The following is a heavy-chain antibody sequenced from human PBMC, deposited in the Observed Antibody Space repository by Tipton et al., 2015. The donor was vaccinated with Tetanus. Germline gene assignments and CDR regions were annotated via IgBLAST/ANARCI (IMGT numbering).Heavy chain of an antibody. V-gene: IGHV4-34*01. CDR1: GGSFSAYY. D-gene: IGHD1-1*01. CDR3: ARANNEFPKKGPFDF. Sequence: TLSLTCAVYGGSFSAYYWSWIRQSPGKGLEWIGEINHSGSTTYSPSFKSRVTISVDTPKNQFSLKLNSVTAADTAVYYCARANNEFPKKGPFDFWGQGKLVIVSS. CDR2: INHSGST. J-gene: IGHJ4*02.